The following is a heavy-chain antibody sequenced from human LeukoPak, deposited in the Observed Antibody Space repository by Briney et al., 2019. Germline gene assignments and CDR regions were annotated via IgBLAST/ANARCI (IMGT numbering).Heavy chain of an antibody. CDR1: GYTFTSYG. CDR2: ISAYNGNS. D-gene: IGHD1-26*01. J-gene: IGHJ3*02. Sequence: ASVKVSCKASGYTFTSYGISWVRQAPGQGLEWMGWISAYNGNSNYAQKFQGRVTMTTDTSTSTVYMELRSLRSDDTAVYYCARLYSETYYNAFDIWGQGTMVTVSS. V-gene: IGHV1-18*01. CDR3: ARLYSETYYNAFDI.